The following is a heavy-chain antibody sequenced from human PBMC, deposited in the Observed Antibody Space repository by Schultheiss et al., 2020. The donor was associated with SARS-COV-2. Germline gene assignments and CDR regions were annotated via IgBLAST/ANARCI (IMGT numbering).Heavy chain of an antibody. D-gene: IGHD1/OR15-1a*01. CDR1: GFTVSSNY. Sequence: GGSLRLSCAASGFTVSSNYMSWVRQAPGKGLEWVSVIYSGGSTYYADSVKGRFTISRDNAKNSLYLQMNSLRAEDTAVYYCARGTKRGRGVVPTDYWGQGTLVTVSS. CDR3: ARGTKRGRGVVPTDY. CDR2: IYSGGST. J-gene: IGHJ4*02. V-gene: IGHV3-53*01.